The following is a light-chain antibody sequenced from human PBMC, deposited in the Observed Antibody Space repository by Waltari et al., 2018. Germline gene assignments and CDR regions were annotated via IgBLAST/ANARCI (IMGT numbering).Light chain of an antibody. CDR3: QSADSSGTSLYV. J-gene: IGLJ1*01. CDR1: ALPKQY. CDR2: KDS. V-gene: IGLV3-25*03. Sequence: SYELTQPPSVSVSPGQTARITCSGDALPKQYACWYQQKPGQAPVLVIYKDSERPSGIPERFSGSSSGTTVTLTISGVQAEDEADYYCQSADSSGTSLYVFGTGTKVTVL.